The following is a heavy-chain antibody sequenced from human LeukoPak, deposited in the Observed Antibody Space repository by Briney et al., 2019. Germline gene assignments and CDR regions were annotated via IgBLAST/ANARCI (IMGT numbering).Heavy chain of an antibody. CDR2: IYSGGST. D-gene: IGHD5-18*01. CDR3: ARDRSGKSYGFYYYYGMDV. Sequence: HGGSLRLSCSASGFTVSSNYMSWVRQAPGKGLEWVSVIYSGGSTYYAASVKGRFTISRDNSKNTLYLQMNSLRAEDTAVYYCARDRSGKSYGFYYYYGMDVWGQGTTVTVSS. CDR1: GFTVSSNY. V-gene: IGHV3-53*01. J-gene: IGHJ6*02.